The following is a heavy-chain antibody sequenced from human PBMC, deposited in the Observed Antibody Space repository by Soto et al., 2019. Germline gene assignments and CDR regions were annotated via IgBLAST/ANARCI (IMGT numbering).Heavy chain of an antibody. V-gene: IGHV3-33*01. CDR2: IWYDGSNK. J-gene: IGHJ4*02. CDR3: ARDQDSYGYDY. Sequence: QVQLVEAGGGVVQPGRSLRLSCAASGFTFSSYGMHWVRQAPGKGLEWVAVIWYDGSNKYYADSVKGRFTISRDNSKKTLYLQMNSLRAEDTAVYYCARDQDSYGYDYWGQGTLVTVSS. CDR1: GFTFSSYG. D-gene: IGHD5-18*01.